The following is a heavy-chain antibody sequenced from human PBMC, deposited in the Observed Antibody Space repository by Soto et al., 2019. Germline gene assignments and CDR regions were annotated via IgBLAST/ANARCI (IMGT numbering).Heavy chain of an antibody. V-gene: IGHV4-31*03. CDR2: ISYGGTT. J-gene: IGHJ4*02. D-gene: IGHD2-15*01. CDR1: GGSMNSGGYC. Sequence: QVQLQESGPGLVKPSQTLSLTCTVSGGSMNSGGYCWNWIRQHPGEGLEWIGCISYGGTTSYNPPLKSRLTISVDTSKNQFSLMLNSVTAADTAVYYCSRGILVWGQGTLITVSS. CDR3: SRGILV.